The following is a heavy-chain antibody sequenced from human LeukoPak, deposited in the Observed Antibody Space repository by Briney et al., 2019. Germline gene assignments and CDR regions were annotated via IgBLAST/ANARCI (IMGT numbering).Heavy chain of an antibody. CDR1: GFTFSSYS. J-gene: IGHJ6*02. Sequence: GSLRLSCAASGFTFSSYSMNCVRQAPGKGLEWVSSISSSSSYIYYADSVKGRFTISRDNAKNSLYLQMNSLRAEDTAVYYCARVKKRSYSYYYGMDVWGQGTTVTVSS. V-gene: IGHV3-21*01. CDR2: ISSSSSYI. CDR3: ARVKKRSYSYYYGMDV. D-gene: IGHD1-26*01.